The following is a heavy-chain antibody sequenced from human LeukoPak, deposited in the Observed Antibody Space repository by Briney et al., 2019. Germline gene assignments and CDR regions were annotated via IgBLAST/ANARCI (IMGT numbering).Heavy chain of an antibody. CDR3: ARGVVSPALRDY. J-gene: IGHJ4*02. CDR1: GFTFSSYA. CDR2: ISGTGSST. V-gene: IGHV3-23*01. Sequence: GGSLRLSCAASGFTFSSYAMGWVRQAPGKGLEWVSTISGTGSSTYYADSVKGRFTISRDSSKNTLYLQMDSLRAEDTAVYYCARGVVSPALRDYWGQGTLVTVSS. D-gene: IGHD2-2*02.